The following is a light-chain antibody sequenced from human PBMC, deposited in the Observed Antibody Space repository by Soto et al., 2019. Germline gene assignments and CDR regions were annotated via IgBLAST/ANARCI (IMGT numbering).Light chain of an antibody. CDR1: SSDVGGYNC. CDR3: SSYAGSNTVI. J-gene: IGLJ2*01. V-gene: IGLV2-8*01. Sequence: QSALTQPPSASGSPGQSVTISCTGTSSDVGGYNCVSWYQQHPGKAPKLMIYEVTKRPSGAPDRFSGSKSDNTASLTVSGLQAEDEADYYCSSYAGSNTVIFGGGTKLTVL. CDR2: EVT.